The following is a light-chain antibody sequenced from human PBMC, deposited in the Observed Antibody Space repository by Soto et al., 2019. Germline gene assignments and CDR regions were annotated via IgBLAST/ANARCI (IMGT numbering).Light chain of an antibody. CDR2: GAS. CDR1: QSVTSSY. V-gene: IGKV3-20*01. Sequence: EIVLTQSPGTLSLSPGERATLSCRASQSVTSSYLAWYQQKPGQAPRLVMYGASIRTSGIPDRFSGSGSGTDFPLTISRLEPEDFAVYYCQQYVRAPWTFGQGTKVDIK. CDR3: QQYVRAPWT. J-gene: IGKJ1*01.